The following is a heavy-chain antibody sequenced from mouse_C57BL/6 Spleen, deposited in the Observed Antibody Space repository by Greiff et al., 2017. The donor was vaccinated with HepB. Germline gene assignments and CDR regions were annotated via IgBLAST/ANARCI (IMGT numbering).Heavy chain of an antibody. V-gene: IGHV1-59*01. CDR3: ARRNSAYYAMDY. J-gene: IGHJ4*01. Sequence: QVRLQQPGAELVRPGTSVKLSCKASGYTFTSYWMHWVKQRPGQGLEWIGVIDPSDSYTNYNQKFKGKATLTVDTSSSTAYMQLSSLTSEDSAVYYCARRNSAYYAMDYWGQGTSVTVSS. CDR1: GYTFTSYW. D-gene: IGHD3-2*02. CDR2: IDPSDSYT.